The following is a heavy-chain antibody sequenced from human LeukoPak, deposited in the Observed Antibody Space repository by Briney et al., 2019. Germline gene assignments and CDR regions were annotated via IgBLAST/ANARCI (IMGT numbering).Heavy chain of an antibody. CDR3: ARETNYYDSSGYPRAFDY. CDR1: GFTFSSYG. V-gene: IGHV3-23*01. D-gene: IGHD3-22*01. CDR2: ISGSGGST. Sequence: GGSLRLSCAASGFTFSSYGMSWVRQAPGKGLEWVSAISGSGGSTYYADSVKGRFTISRDNSKNTLYLQMNSLRAEDTAVYYCARETNYYDSSGYPRAFDYWGQGTLVTVSS. J-gene: IGHJ4*02.